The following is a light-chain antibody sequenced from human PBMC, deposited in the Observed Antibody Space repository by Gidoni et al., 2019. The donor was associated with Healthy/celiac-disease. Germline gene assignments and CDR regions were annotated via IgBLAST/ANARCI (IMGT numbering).Light chain of an antibody. J-gene: IGKJ4*01. Sequence: DIVMTQSPDSLAVSLGERATINCKSSQSVLYSSNNKNYLAWYQQKPGQPPKLRIYWASTRESGVPDRFSGSGSGTDFTLTISSRQAEDVAVYYCQQYYSTPLTFGGGTKVEIK. CDR3: QQYYSTPLT. CDR2: WAS. V-gene: IGKV4-1*01. CDR1: QSVLYSSNNKNY.